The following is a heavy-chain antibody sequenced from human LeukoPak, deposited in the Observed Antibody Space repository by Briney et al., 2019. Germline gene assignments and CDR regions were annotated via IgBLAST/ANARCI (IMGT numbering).Heavy chain of an antibody. Sequence: GGSLRLSCAASGFTFSSDAMSWGPQAPGKGLEGVSAISGSGGSTYYADSVKGRFTISRDNSKNTLYLQMNSLRAEDTAVYYCAKPGAYYDILTGHFDYWGQGTLVTVSS. CDR1: GFTFSSDA. J-gene: IGHJ4*02. D-gene: IGHD3-9*01. V-gene: IGHV3-23*01. CDR2: ISGSGGST. CDR3: AKPGAYYDILTGHFDY.